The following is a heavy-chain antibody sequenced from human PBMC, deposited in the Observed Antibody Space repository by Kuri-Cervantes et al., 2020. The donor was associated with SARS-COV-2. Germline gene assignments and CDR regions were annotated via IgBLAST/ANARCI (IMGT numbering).Heavy chain of an antibody. J-gene: IGHJ6*03. CDR1: GFTLSDYY. Sequence: LSLTCAASGFTLSDYYMSWIRQAPGKGLEWVSYISSSGSTIYYADSVKGRFTISRDNAKNSLYLQMNSLRAEDTAVYYCARTRAYYDFWSGPYYYYYYMDVWGKGTTVTVSS. V-gene: IGHV3-11*01. CDR3: ARTRAYYDFWSGPYYYYYYMDV. CDR2: ISSSGSTI. D-gene: IGHD3-3*01.